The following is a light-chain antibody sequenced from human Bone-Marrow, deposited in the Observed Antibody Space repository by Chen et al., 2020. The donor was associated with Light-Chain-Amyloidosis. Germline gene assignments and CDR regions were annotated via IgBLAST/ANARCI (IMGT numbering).Light chain of an antibody. J-gene: IGLJ1*01. Sequence: QSALTQPASVSGSPGQSITISCTGTSSDVGGDNHVSWYQQHPDKAPKLMIYEVTNRTSWVPDRFSGSKSDNTASLTISGLQTDDEADYFCSSYTITNTLVFGSGTRVTVL. CDR3: SSYTITNTLV. V-gene: IGLV2-14*01. CDR1: SSDVGGDNH. CDR2: EVT.